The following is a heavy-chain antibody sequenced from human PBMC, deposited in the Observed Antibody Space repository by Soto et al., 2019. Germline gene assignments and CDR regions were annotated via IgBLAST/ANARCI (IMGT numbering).Heavy chain of an antibody. J-gene: IGHJ5*02. Sequence: PSVKVSCKGSGYTFTSYSIIWVRQAPGQGLEWMGWISAYNGNTNYAQKLQGRVTMTTDTSTSTTYMELRSLRSDDTAVYYCARLGPNSYWFDPWGQGTLVTV. V-gene: IGHV1-18*01. CDR2: ISAYNGNT. CDR1: GYTFTSYS. CDR3: ARLGPNSYWFDP.